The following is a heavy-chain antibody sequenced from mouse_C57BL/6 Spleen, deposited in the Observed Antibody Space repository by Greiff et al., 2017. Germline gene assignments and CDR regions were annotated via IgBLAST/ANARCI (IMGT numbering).Heavy chain of an antibody. CDR2: IDPSDSET. J-gene: IGHJ4*01. CDR3: ARGGIYDGYYGAMDY. V-gene: IGHV1-52*01. Sequence: VQLQQPGAELVRPGSSVKLSCKASGYTFTSYWMHWVKQRPIQGLEWIGNIDPSDSETHYNQKFKDKATLTVDKSSSTAYMQLSSLTSEDSAVYYCARGGIYDGYYGAMDYWGQGTSVTVSS. D-gene: IGHD2-3*01. CDR1: GYTFTSYW.